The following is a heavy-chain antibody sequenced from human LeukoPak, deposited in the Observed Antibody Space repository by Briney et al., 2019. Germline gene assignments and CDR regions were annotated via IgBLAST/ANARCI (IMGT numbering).Heavy chain of an antibody. Sequence: GASVKVSCKVSGYTLTELSMHWVRQAPGKGLAWMGGFDPEDGETIYAQKFQGRVTMTEDTSTDTAYMELSSLRSEDTAVYYCATWRYDSSGYFPSFDYWGQGTLVTVSS. CDR2: FDPEDGET. CDR3: ATWRYDSSGYFPSFDY. CDR1: GYTLTELS. V-gene: IGHV1-24*01. J-gene: IGHJ4*02. D-gene: IGHD3-22*01.